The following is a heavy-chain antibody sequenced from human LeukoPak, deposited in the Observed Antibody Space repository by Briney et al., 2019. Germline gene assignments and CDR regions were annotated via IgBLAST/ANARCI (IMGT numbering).Heavy chain of an antibody. CDR3: AREYYYASSSRFDP. D-gene: IGHD3-10*01. Sequence: SETLSLTCTVSGGSISSSSYYWGWIRQPPGKGLEWIGSIYYSGSTYYNPSLKSRVTISVDTSKNQFSLKLSSVTAADTAVYYCAREYYYASSSRFDPWGQGTLVTVSS. J-gene: IGHJ5*02. CDR2: IYYSGST. V-gene: IGHV4-39*07. CDR1: GGSISSSSYY.